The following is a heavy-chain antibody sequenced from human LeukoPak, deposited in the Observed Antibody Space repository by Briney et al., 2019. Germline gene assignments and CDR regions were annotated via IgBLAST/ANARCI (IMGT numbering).Heavy chain of an antibody. J-gene: IGHJ3*02. CDR1: GFTFSTYN. CDR3: ARGGIAVQRRDVFDI. D-gene: IGHD6-19*01. Sequence: GGSLRLSCAASGFTFSTYNMNWVRQAPGKGLEWVSSISMRTNNIYYADSVKGRFTISRDNAKNSLYLQMDSLRADDTAMNYCARGGIAVQRRDVFDIWGQGTMVTVSS. V-gene: IGHV3-21*01. CDR2: ISMRTNNI.